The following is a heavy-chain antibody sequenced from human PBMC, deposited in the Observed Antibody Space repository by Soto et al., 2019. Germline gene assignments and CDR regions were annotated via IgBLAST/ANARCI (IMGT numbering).Heavy chain of an antibody. J-gene: IGHJ4*02. CDR2: IKDNGRDT. CDR1: GFSFSYHA. Sequence: GGSLRLSCSASGFSFSYHAMHWVRQAPGKGLEYVSAIKDNGRDTFYADSVKGRFTISRDNSKSTLYLQMSSLRAEDTAVYHCVRRAGDSPHCSGGTCYYDSWGQGTLVTVSS. CDR3: VRRAGDSPHCSGGTCYYDS. D-gene: IGHD2-15*01. V-gene: IGHV3-64D*08.